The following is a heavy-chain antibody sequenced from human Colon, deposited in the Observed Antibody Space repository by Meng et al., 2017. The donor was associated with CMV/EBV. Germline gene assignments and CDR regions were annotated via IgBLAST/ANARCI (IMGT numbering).Heavy chain of an antibody. J-gene: IGHJ4*02. CDR3: ARAAAAGEYYFDY. CDR2: IYYSGST. V-gene: IGHV4-39*07. Sequence: PPLHSSVPDLVKPPATLALTCPVSGGSSSSSSYYWGWIRQPPGKGLEWIGSIYYSGSTYYNPSLKSRVTISVDTSKNQFSLKLSSVTAADTAVYYCARAAAAGEYYFDYWGQGTLVTVSS. CDR1: GGSSSSSSYY. D-gene: IGHD6-13*01.